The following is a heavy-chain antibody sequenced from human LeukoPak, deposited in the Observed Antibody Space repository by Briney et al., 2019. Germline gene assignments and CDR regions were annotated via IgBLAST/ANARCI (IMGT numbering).Heavy chain of an antibody. J-gene: IGHJ1*01. CDR3: ARHGTATYYDFWN. CDR2: INHSGST. D-gene: IGHD3-3*01. Sequence: SETLSLTCAVYGGSFSGYYWSWIRQPPGKGLEWIGEINHSGSTNYNPSLKSRVTISVDTSKNQFSLKLSSVTAADTAVYYCARHGTATYYDFWNWGQGTLVTVSS. CDR1: GGSFSGYY. V-gene: IGHV4-34*01.